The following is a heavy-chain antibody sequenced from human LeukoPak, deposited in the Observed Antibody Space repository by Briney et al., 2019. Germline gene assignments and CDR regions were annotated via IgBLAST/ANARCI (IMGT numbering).Heavy chain of an antibody. CDR1: GFTFSSYS. V-gene: IGHV3-21*01. Sequence: PGGSLRLSCAASGFTFSSYSMNWVRQAPGKGLEWVSSISSSSSYIYYADSVKGRFTISRDNAKNSLYLQMNSLRAEDTAVYYCARDTDYGGNALYPDYWGQGTLVTVSS. CDR2: ISSSSSYI. D-gene: IGHD4-23*01. CDR3: ARDTDYGGNALYPDY. J-gene: IGHJ4*02.